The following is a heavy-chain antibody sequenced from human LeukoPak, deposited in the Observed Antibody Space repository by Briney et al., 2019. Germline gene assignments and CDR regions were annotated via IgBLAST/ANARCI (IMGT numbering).Heavy chain of an antibody. CDR2: IIPIFGTA. CDR1: GGTFSSYA. V-gene: IGHV1-69*13. J-gene: IGHJ6*03. CDR3: ARMYYDFWSGLVGSQRTNYYYYHIDV. D-gene: IGHD3-3*01. Sequence: SSVKVSCKASGGTFSSYAISWVRQAPGQGLEWMGGIIPIFGTANYAQKFQGRVTITADGSTSTAYMELSSLRSEDTAVYHCARMYYDFWSGLVGSQRTNYYYYHIDVWGKGTTVTVSS.